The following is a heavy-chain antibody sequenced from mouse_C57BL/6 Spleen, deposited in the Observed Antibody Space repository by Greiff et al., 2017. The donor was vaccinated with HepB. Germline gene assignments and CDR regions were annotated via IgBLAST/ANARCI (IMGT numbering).Heavy chain of an antibody. D-gene: IGHD1-1*01. Sequence: QVHVKQSGAELVKPGASVKISCKASGYAFSSYWMNWVKQRPGKGLEWIGQIYPGDGDTNYNGKFKGKATLTADKSSSTAYMQLSSLTSEDSAVYFCARGGITTVEDYAMDYWGQGTSVTVSS. CDR1: GYAFSSYW. CDR2: IYPGDGDT. CDR3: ARGGITTVEDYAMDY. J-gene: IGHJ4*01. V-gene: IGHV1-80*01.